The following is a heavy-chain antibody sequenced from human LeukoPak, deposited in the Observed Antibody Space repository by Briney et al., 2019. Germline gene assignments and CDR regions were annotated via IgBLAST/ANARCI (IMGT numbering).Heavy chain of an antibody. D-gene: IGHD2-21*01. CDR1: GFTVSSNY. CDR3: AREIVGTAGAFDI. Sequence: GGSLRLSCAASGFTVSSNYMSWVRQAPGKGLEWVSVIYSGGGTYYADSVKGRFTISRDNSKNALYLQMNSLRAEDTAVYYCAREIVGTAGAFDIWGQGTMVTVSS. J-gene: IGHJ3*02. CDR2: IYSGGGT. V-gene: IGHV3-53*01.